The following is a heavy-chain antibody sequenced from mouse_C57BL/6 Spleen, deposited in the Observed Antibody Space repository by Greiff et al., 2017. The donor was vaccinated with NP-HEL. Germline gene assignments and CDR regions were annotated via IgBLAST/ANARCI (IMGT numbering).Heavy chain of an antibody. CDR3: ARCYGSSHFDY. V-gene: IGHV3-6*01. J-gene: IGHJ2*01. D-gene: IGHD1-1*01. Sequence: EVQLQESGPGLVKPSQSLSLTCSVTGYSITSGYYWNWIRQFPGNKLEWMGYISYDGSNNYNPSLKNRISITRDTSKNQFFLKLNSVTTEDTATYYCARCYGSSHFDYWGQGTTLTVSS. CDR1: GYSITSGYY. CDR2: ISYDGSN.